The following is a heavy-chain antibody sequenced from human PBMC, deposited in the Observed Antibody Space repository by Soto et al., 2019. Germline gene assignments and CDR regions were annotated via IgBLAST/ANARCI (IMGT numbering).Heavy chain of an antibody. D-gene: IGHD3-3*01. CDR2: IYYSGST. Sequence: PWETLSLTCTVSGGSISSYYWSWIRQPPGKGLEWIGYIYYSGSTNYNPSLKSRVTISVDTSKNQFSLKLSSVTAADTAVYYCARGGWSYDFWSGYYPNWFDPWGQGTLVTVSS. CDR1: GGSISSYY. CDR3: ARGGWSYDFWSGYYPNWFDP. V-gene: IGHV4-59*01. J-gene: IGHJ5*02.